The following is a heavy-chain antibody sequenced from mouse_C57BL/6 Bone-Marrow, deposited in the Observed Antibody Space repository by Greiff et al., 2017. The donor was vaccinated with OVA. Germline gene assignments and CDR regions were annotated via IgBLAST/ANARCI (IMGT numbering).Heavy chain of an antibody. CDR3: ARLDYYGSSHFDY. J-gene: IGHJ2*01. CDR1: GFTFSDYG. V-gene: IGHV5-15*01. D-gene: IGHD1-1*01. CDR2: ISNLAYSI. Sequence: EVQRVESGGGLVQPGGSLKLSCAASGFTFSDYGMAWVRQAPRKGPEWVAFISNLAYSIYYADTVTGRFTISRENAKNTLYLEMSSLRSEDTAMYYCARLDYYGSSHFDYWGQGTTLTVSS.